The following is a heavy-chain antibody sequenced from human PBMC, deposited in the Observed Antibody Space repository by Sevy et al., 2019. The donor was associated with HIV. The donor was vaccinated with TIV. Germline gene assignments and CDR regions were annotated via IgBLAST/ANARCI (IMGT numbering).Heavy chain of an antibody. CDR1: GFSFSNYW. J-gene: IGHJ6*03. Sequence: GGSLRLSCVVSGFSFSNYWMTWVRQAPGKGLEWVANIKPDGSVKSYVDSVKGRFTISRDNAKNSLSLQMNSLSAEDTAVYYCARDTDYFYVDVRGKGTTVTVSS. V-gene: IGHV3-7*01. CDR3: ARDTDYFYVDV. D-gene: IGHD3-10*01. CDR2: IKPDGSVK.